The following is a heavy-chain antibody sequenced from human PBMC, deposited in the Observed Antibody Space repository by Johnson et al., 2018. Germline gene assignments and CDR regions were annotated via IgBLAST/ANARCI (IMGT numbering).Heavy chain of an antibody. D-gene: IGHD1-1*01. Sequence: VQLVESGGGLVKPGGSLRVSCAASDFTFSNAWMHWVRQAPGKGLEWVGRIKSKTDGGTTEYAAPVKGRFTISRDDSKNTLNLQMNSLKSEDTAVYYCSTGTYSNAFDIWGQGTMVTVSS. CDR3: STGTYSNAFDI. CDR1: DFTFSNAW. CDR2: IKSKTDGGTT. J-gene: IGHJ3*02. V-gene: IGHV3-15*07.